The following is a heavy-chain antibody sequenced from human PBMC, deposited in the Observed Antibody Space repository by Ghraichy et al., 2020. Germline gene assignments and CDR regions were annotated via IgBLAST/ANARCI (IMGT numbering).Heavy chain of an antibody. CDR1: GFTFSNYA. CDR3: ARAGKGCSGGSCYLPYYHYYYMDV. Sequence: GGSLRLSCAASGFTFSNYALHWVRQAPGKGLEWVAVISYDGSNKYYADSVKGRFTISRDNSKNTLYLQMNSLRAEDTAVYYCARAGKGCSGGSCYLPYYHYYYMDVWGKGTTVTVSS. J-gene: IGHJ6*03. CDR2: ISYDGSNK. D-gene: IGHD2-15*01. V-gene: IGHV3-30-3*01.